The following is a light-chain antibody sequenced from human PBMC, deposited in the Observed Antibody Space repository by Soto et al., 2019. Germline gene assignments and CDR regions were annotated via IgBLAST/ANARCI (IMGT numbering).Light chain of an antibody. CDR1: QSISYW. J-gene: IGKJ1*01. Sequence: DIQMTQSPSTLSASVGDRVTMTCRASQSISYWLAWYQQKPGKAPKLLIYDASNLESGVPSRFSGSGSGSGTEFTLTISSLQPDDFATYYCQQYKSYSGTFGQGTKVDIK. CDR3: QQYKSYSGT. CDR2: DAS. V-gene: IGKV1-5*01.